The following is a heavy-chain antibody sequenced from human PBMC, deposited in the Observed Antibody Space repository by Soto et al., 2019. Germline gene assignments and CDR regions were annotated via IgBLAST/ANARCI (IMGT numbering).Heavy chain of an antibody. D-gene: IGHD3-16*02. V-gene: IGHV4-59*01. CDR2: IYYRGST. J-gene: IGHJ6*03. CDR1: GGSISSFY. Sequence: SETLSLTCTVSGGSISSFYWSWIRQPPGKGLEWIGYIYYRGSTNYNPSLKSRVTISVDTSKNQFSLKLSSVTAADTAVYYCARGGANYDYSWGSYRPYYYYMDGRGKGTTVTVSS. CDR3: ARGGANYDYSWGSYRPYYYYMDG.